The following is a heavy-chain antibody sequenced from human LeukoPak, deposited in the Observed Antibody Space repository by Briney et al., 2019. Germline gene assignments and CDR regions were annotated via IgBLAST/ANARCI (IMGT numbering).Heavy chain of an antibody. CDR3: ARASRFGEFDY. Sequence: PSETLSLTCTVSGGSISSYYWSWIRQPPGKGLEWIGYIYYSGSTNYNPSLKSRVTISVDRSKNQFSLKLSSVTAADTAVYYCARASRFGEFDYWGQGTLVTVSS. D-gene: IGHD3-10*01. V-gene: IGHV4-59*01. CDR1: GGSISSYY. CDR2: IYYSGST. J-gene: IGHJ4*02.